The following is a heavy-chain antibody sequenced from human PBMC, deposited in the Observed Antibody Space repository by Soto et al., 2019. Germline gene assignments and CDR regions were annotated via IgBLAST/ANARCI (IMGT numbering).Heavy chain of an antibody. CDR2: IFLSGTT. J-gene: IGHJ4*02. CDR3: ARSREFDY. D-gene: IGHD3-10*01. V-gene: IGHV4-30-2*01. Sequence: PSETLSLTCDVSGGSMSSGTYSWNWIRQPPGKGLEWVGYIFLSGTTYYNPSLKGRVTISVDRFKSQFSLRLTSVTAADTAVYYCARSREFDYWGQGTLVTVSS. CDR1: GGSMSSGTYS.